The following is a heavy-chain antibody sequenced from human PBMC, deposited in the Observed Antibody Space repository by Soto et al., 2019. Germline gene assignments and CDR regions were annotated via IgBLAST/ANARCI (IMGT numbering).Heavy chain of an antibody. CDR3: ARDRSYTTAY. D-gene: IGHD1-26*01. V-gene: IGHV3-74*01. Sequence: EVQLLESGGGFVQPGGSLRLSCAASGFTFSNSWMHWVRQAPGKGLVWVSYINSDGSSTTYADSVKGRFTISRDNAKNTVYLQITSLTDEDTAVYYCARDRSYTTAYWGQGTLVTVSS. CDR2: INSDGSST. CDR1: GFTFSNSW. J-gene: IGHJ4*02.